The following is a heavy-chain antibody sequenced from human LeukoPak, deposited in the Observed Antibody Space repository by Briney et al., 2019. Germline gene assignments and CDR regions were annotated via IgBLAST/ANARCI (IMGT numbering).Heavy chain of an antibody. CDR1: GFTFSSYG. D-gene: IGHD3-22*01. CDR2: ISYDGSNN. Sequence: GKSLRLSCAASGFTFSSYGMHWVRQAPGKGLEWVAVISYDGSNNYYADSVKGRFTISRDNSKNTLYLQLNSLRAEDTAVYHCARESYYYDSSGYQRSLPGDYWGQGTLVTVSS. J-gene: IGHJ4*02. V-gene: IGHV3-30*03. CDR3: ARESYYYDSSGYQRSLPGDY.